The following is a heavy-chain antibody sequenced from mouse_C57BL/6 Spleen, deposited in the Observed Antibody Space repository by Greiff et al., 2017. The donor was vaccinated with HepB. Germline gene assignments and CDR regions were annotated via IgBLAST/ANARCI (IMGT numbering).Heavy chain of an antibody. V-gene: IGHV1-64*01. Sequence: QVQLQQPGAELVKPGASVKLSCKASGYTFTSYWMHWVKQRPGQGLEWIGMIHPNSGSTNYNEKFKSKATLTVDKSSSTAYMQLSSLTSEDSAVYYCARNYYYGEDYFDYWGQGTTLTVSS. CDR2: IHPNSGST. CDR3: ARNYYYGEDYFDY. CDR1: GYTFTSYW. J-gene: IGHJ2*01. D-gene: IGHD1-1*01.